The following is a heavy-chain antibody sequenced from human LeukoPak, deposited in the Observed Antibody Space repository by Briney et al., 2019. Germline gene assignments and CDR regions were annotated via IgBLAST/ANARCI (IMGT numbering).Heavy chain of an antibody. V-gene: IGHV3-15*01. D-gene: IGHD1-26*01. CDR3: TTERWEPYYFDY. CDR1: GFTFSNAW. Sequence: GGSLRLSCSASGFTFSNAWMSWVRQAPGKGLEWVGRIKSKTDGETTDYAAPVKGRFTISRDDSKNTLYLQMNSLKTEDTAVYYCTTERWEPYYFDYWGQGTLVTVSS. CDR2: IKSKTDGETT. J-gene: IGHJ4*02.